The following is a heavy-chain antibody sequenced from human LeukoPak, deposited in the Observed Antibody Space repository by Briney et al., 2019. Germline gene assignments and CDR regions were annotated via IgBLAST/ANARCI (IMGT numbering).Heavy chain of an antibody. CDR3: ARGHYDYVWGSYRYNMGFDY. CDR1: GGSISSYY. D-gene: IGHD3-16*02. V-gene: IGHV4-59*01. J-gene: IGHJ4*02. Sequence: SETLSLTCTVSGGSISSYYWSWMRQPPGKGLEWGGYTYYSGSTNYKPSLKSRVTISVHTSKNQFSLKLSSVTAADTAVYYCARGHYDYVWGSYRYNMGFDYWGQGTLVTVSS. CDR2: TYYSGST.